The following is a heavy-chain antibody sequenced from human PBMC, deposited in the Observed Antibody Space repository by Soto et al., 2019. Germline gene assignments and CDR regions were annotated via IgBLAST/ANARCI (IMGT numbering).Heavy chain of an antibody. V-gene: IGHV1-69*05. D-gene: IGHD6-6*01. CDR1: GGTFSSYA. CDR3: ARNIAARPGYYYYYGMDV. J-gene: IGHJ6*02. Sequence: SVKVSCKASGGTFSSYAISWVRQAPGQGLEWMGGIIPIFGTANYAQKFQGRVTMTRDTSTSTVYMELSSLRSEDTAVYYCARNIAARPGYYYYYGMDVWGQGTTVTVSS. CDR2: IIPIFGTA.